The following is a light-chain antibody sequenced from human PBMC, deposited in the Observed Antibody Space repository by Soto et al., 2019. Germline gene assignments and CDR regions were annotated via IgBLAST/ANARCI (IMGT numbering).Light chain of an antibody. Sequence: SYELTQSPSMSVAPGKTARITCGGTNIGSQSVHWYQQKPGQAPVLVIFYDSERPSGIPERFSGSNSGNTATLTISRVEAGDEADYYCQVWDSSSDHRVFGGGTKVTVL. J-gene: IGLJ3*02. CDR1: NIGSQS. CDR2: YDS. CDR3: QVWDSSSDHRV. V-gene: IGLV3-21*04.